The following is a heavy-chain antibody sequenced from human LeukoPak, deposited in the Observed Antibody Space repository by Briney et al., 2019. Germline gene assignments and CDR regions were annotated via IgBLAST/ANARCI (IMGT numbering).Heavy chain of an antibody. CDR2: IYDDGTT. J-gene: IGHJ5*02. CDR3: ARFFRGVVTANWFDL. V-gene: IGHV4-59*01. CDR1: GGSINGNY. D-gene: IGHD2-21*02. Sequence: SETLSLTCSVSGGSINGNYWTWIRQPPGKGLEWIGYIYDDGTTNYNPSLESRLTMSIDRSASHFSLTLRSVTAADTAVYYCARFFRGVVTANWFDLWGQGTLVSVSS.